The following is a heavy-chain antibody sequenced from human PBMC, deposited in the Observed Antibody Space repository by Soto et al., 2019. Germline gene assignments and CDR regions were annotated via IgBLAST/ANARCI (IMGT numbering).Heavy chain of an antibody. CDR2: INHSGST. D-gene: IGHD1-26*01. CDR1: GGSFSGYY. Sequence: QVQLQQWGAGLLKPSETLSLTCAVYGGSFSGYYWSWIRQPPGKGLEWIGEINHSGSTNYNPSLKNRVTISVDTSKNQFSLKLSSVTAADTAVYYCARGPRSSGSYRRGYYYYGMDVWGQGTTDTVSS. CDR3: ARGPRSSGSYRRGYYYYGMDV. V-gene: IGHV4-34*01. J-gene: IGHJ6*02.